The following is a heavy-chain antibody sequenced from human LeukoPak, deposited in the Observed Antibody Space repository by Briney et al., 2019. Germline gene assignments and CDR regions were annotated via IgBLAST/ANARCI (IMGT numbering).Heavy chain of an antibody. CDR1: GGSISSSSYY. CDR3: ASVKLRWLQPDY. D-gene: IGHD5-24*01. Sequence: PSEALSLTCTVSGGSISSSSYYWGWIRQPPGKGLEWIGSIYYSGSTYYNPSLKSRVTISVDTSKNQFSLKLSSVTAADTAVYYCASVKLRWLQPDYWGQGTLVTVSS. CDR2: IYYSGST. J-gene: IGHJ4*02. V-gene: IGHV4-39*01.